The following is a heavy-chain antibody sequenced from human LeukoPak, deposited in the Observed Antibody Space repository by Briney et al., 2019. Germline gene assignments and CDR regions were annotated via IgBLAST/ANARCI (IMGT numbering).Heavy chain of an antibody. CDR1: GFTYNNYA. V-gene: IGHV3-30*04. J-gene: IGHJ4*02. CDR2: ISYDGNNK. CDR3: ARGPAVAGTYFDY. D-gene: IGHD6-19*01. Sequence: GGSLRLSCAASGFTYNNYALHWVRQVPGKGLEWVAVISYDGNNKYYAGSVKGRFTISRDNSKNTLYLQMNSLRAEDTAVYYCARGPAVAGTYFDYWGQGTLVTVSS.